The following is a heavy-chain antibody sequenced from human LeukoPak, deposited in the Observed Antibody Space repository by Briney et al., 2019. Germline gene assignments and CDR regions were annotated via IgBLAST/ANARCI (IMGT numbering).Heavy chain of an antibody. CDR2: IIPIFGTA. CDR1: EYTFSIYN. V-gene: IGHV1-69*13. J-gene: IGHJ5*02. Sequence: SVKVSCKASEYTFSIYNMHWVRQAPGQGLEWMGGIIPIFGTANYAQKFQGRVTITADESTSTAYMELSSLRSEDTAVYYCARDQIVLMVYAIRGWFDPWGQGTLVTVSS. CDR3: ARDQIVLMVYAIRGWFDP. D-gene: IGHD2-8*01.